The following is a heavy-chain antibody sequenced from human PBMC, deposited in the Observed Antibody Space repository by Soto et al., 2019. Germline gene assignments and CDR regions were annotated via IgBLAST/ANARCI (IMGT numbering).Heavy chain of an antibody. CDR2: IIPIRGIA. J-gene: IGHJ3*02. Sequence: ASVKVSCKASGCTFSSYAINWVRQAPGQGLEWMGRIIPIRGIANYAKKFQGRVTVTAAKSTSTAYMELSSLGSEDSVVYYCARDVGVAYGGGACSAVFDIWGKGTLVTVPS. CDR3: ARDVGVAYGGGACSAVFDI. D-gene: IGHD2-21*01. V-gene: IGHV1-69*04. CDR1: GCTFSSYA.